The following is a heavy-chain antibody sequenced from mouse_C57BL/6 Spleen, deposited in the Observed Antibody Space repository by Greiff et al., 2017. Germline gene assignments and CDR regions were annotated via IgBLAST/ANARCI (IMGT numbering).Heavy chain of an antibody. CDR1: GYTFTSYW. D-gene: IGHD2-5*01. J-gene: IGHJ4*01. CDR2: IHPNSGST. Sequence: QVQLQQPGAELVKPGASVKLSCKASGYTFTSYWMHWVKQRPGQGLEWIGMIHPNSGSTNYNEKFKGKATLTVDKSSSTAYMQLSRLTSEDSAVFYCARYGNSNLSYYAMEGWGQGTTVTVSS. CDR3: ARYGNSNLSYYAMEG. V-gene: IGHV1-64*01.